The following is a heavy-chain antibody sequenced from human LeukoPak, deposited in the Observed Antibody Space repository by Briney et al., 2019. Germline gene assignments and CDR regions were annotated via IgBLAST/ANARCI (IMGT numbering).Heavy chain of an antibody. Sequence: GGSLRLSCAASGFTFDDYAMHWVRQAPGKGLEWVSGISWNSGSIGYADSVKGRFTISRDNAKNSLYLQMNSLRAEDTAVYYCARDLSSSGWYYFDYWGQGTLVTVSS. D-gene: IGHD6-19*01. CDR2: ISWNSGSI. CDR1: GFTFDDYA. V-gene: IGHV3-9*01. CDR3: ARDLSSSGWYYFDY. J-gene: IGHJ4*02.